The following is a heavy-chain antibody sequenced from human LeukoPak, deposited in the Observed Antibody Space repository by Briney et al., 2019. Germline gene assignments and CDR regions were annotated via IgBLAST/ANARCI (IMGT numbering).Heavy chain of an antibody. J-gene: IGHJ3*02. CDR2: INPNSGGT. D-gene: IGHD3-10*01. CDR1: GYTFTGYY. Sequence: ASVTVSCKASGYTFTGYYMHWVRQAPGQGLEWMGWINPNSGGTNYAQKFQGRVTMTRDTSISTAYMELSRLRSDDTAVYYCARVKRFRRPEIGAFDIWGQGTMVTVSS. CDR3: ARVKRFRRPEIGAFDI. V-gene: IGHV1-2*02.